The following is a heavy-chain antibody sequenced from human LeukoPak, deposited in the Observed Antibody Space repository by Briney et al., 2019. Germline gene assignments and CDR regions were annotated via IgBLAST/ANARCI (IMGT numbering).Heavy chain of an antibody. D-gene: IGHD3-22*01. V-gene: IGHV1-18*01. CDR3: AREGDYDSSGSNFDY. Sequence: ASVKVSCKASGYTFTSYSISWVRQAPGQGLEWMGWISAYNGNTNYAQKLQGRVTMTTDTSTSTAYMELRSLRSDDTAVYYCAREGDYDSSGSNFDYWGQGTLVTVSS. CDR1: GYTFTSYS. J-gene: IGHJ4*02. CDR2: ISAYNGNT.